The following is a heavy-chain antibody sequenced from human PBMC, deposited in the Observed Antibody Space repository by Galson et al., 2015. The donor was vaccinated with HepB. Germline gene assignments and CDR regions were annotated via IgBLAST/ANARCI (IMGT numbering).Heavy chain of an antibody. Sequence: ETLSLTCTVSGSSISSYYWSWIRQPPGKGLEWIGYIYYSGSTNYNPSLKSRVTISVDTSKNQFSLKLSSVTAADTAVYYCARRSGGFDPWGQGTLVTVSS. D-gene: IGHD7-27*01. V-gene: IGHV4-59*08. CDR3: ARRSGGFDP. J-gene: IGHJ5*02. CDR2: IYYSGST. CDR1: GSSISSYY.